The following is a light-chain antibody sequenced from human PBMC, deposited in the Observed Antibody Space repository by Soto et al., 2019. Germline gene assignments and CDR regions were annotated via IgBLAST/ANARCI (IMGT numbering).Light chain of an antibody. V-gene: IGKV1-6*01. Sequence: AIQMTQSPSSLSASAGDRVTITCRASQGIKKDLGWYQQKPGKAPNLLIYASSTLQSGVPSRFSGSGSGTDFTLTITSLQPEDFATYFCQQDYSYPLTFGGGTKVELK. CDR3: QQDYSYPLT. CDR1: QGIKKD. J-gene: IGKJ4*01. CDR2: ASS.